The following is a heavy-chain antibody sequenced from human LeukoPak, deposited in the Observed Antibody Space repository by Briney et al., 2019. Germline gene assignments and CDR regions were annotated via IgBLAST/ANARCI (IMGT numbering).Heavy chain of an antibody. D-gene: IGHD2-2*01. CDR3: ARRLTQYDCFDP. V-gene: IGHV6-1*01. CDR1: GDSVSSNNAA. J-gene: IGHJ5*02. CDR2: TYYRSKWSD. Sequence: SQTLSLTCALSGDSVSSNNAAWNWIRQSPSRGLEWLGSTYYRSKWSDDYAVSVKSRITINTDTSKNQFSLHLNSVTPEDTAVYYCARRLTQYDCFDPWGQGILVTVSS.